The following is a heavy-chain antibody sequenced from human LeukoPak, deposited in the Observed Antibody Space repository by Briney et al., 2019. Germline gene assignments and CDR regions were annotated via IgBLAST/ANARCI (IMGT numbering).Heavy chain of an antibody. CDR1: GYTFTVYY. D-gene: IGHD1-26*01. CDR3: ARDSYGSY. Sequence: ASVTVSFTASGYTFTVYYMHWVRQAPGQGLEWMGWINPNSGGTNYAQKFQGRVTMTRDTSISTAYMKLSRLRSDDTAVYYCARDSYGSYWGQGTLVTVSS. J-gene: IGHJ4*02. CDR2: INPNSGGT. V-gene: IGHV1-2*02.